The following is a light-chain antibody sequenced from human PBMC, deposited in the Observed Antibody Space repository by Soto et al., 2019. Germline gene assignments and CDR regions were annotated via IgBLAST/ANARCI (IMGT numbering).Light chain of an antibody. J-gene: IGKJ5*01. V-gene: IGKV3-11*01. CDR1: QSVSSH. CDR3: QQGGNWPLT. Sequence: EIVLTQSPATLSLSPGEGATVSCRASQSVSSHLAWYQQKRGQAPRLLIYDASSRASGIPARFSGSGSGTDFTLTISYLEPEDFVVYYCQQGGNWPLTFGQGTRLEI. CDR2: DAS.